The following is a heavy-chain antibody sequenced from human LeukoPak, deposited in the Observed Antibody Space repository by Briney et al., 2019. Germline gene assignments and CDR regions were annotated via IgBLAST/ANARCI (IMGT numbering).Heavy chain of an antibody. CDR3: ARDRSYGSGYYYKNDAFDI. V-gene: IGHV3-33*01. CDR1: GFTFSSYG. J-gene: IGHJ3*02. Sequence: PGRSLRLSCAASGFTFSSYGMHWVRQAPGKGLEWVAVIWYDGTNKYYADSVKGRFTISSDNSKNTLYLQMNSLRAEDTAVYSCARDRSYGSGYYYKNDAFDIWGQGTMVTVSS. CDR2: IWYDGTNK. D-gene: IGHD3-10*01.